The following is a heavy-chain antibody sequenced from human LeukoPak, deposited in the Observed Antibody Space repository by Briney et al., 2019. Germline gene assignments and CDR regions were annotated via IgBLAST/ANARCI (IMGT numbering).Heavy chain of an antibody. D-gene: IGHD5-18*01. CDR2: ISGSGGST. CDR3: AKDDGYSYGYYYGMDV. V-gene: IGHV3-23*01. J-gene: IGHJ6*02. Sequence: GGSLRLFCAASGFTFSSYAMSWVRQAPGKGLEWVSAISGSGGSTYYADSVKGRFTISRDNSKNALYLQMNSLRAEDTAVYYCAKDDGYSYGYYYGMDVWGQGTTVTVSS. CDR1: GFTFSSYA.